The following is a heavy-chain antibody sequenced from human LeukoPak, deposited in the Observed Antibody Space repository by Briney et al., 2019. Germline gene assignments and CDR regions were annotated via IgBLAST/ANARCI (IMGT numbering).Heavy chain of an antibody. CDR2: INLSGST. Sequence: SETLSLTCAVYGGSFSGYNCSWSCQPQGRGLEWIGEINLSGSTNYNPSLKSRVTISVDTSKNQFSLKLSSVTAADTAVYYCASRVLQYFVWLFSRYYFDYWSQGTLVTVSA. J-gene: IGHJ4*02. CDR1: GGSFSGYN. CDR3: ASRVLQYFVWLFSRYYFDY. D-gene: IGHD3-9*01. V-gene: IGHV4-34*01.